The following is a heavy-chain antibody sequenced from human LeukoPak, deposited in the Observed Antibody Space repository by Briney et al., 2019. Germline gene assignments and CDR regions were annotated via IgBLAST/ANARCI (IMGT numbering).Heavy chain of an antibody. CDR2: ISTGSTYI. CDR1: GFTFNSYT. Sequence: GGSLRLSCAASGFTFNSYTMTWVRQAPGKGLEWVSSISTGSTYIYYADSVKGRFTISRDNAKNSLYLQMNSLRAEDTAVYYCARDRDWNSGFDYWGQGTLVTVSS. V-gene: IGHV3-21*01. CDR3: ARDRDWNSGFDY. J-gene: IGHJ4*02. D-gene: IGHD1-7*01.